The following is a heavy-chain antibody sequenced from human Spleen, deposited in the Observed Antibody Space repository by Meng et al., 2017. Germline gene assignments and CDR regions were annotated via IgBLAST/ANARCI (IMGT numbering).Heavy chain of an antibody. Sequence: SVKVSCKASGGTFSSYAISWVRQAPGQGLEWMGGIIPIFGTANCAQKFQGRVTITADESTSTAYMELSSLRSEDTAVYYCARLRPNTYCSGGSCYYYYGMDVWGQGTTVTVSS. CDR1: GGTFSSYA. D-gene: IGHD2-15*01. J-gene: IGHJ6*02. CDR3: ARLRPNTYCSGGSCYYYYGMDV. CDR2: IIPIFGTA. V-gene: IGHV1-69*13.